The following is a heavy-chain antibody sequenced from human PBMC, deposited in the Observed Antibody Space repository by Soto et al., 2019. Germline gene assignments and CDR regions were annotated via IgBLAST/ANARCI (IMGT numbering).Heavy chain of an antibody. Sequence: QVQLQESGPGLVKPSETLSLTCTVSGGSISSYYWSWIRQPPGKGLEWIGYIYYSGSTNYNPSLQSRVTISVDTSKNQFSLKLSSVTAADTAVYYCARTRRYYDILTGYYTQYYFDYWGQGTLVTVSS. J-gene: IGHJ4*02. CDR3: ARTRRYYDILTGYYTQYYFDY. D-gene: IGHD3-9*01. CDR1: GGSISSYY. V-gene: IGHV4-59*01. CDR2: IYYSGST.